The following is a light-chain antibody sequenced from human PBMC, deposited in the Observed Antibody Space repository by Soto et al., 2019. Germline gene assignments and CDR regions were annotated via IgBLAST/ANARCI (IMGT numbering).Light chain of an antibody. V-gene: IGKV3-20*01. CDR2: DAS. Sequence: EIVLTQSPGTLSLSPGERATLSGSASQSVSRTYLAWYQQKPGQAPRLLIYDASNRATGIPARFSGTGSETDFTLTISSLQPDDFATYYCQHYNSYSEAFGQGTKVDNK. CDR3: QHYNSYSEA. CDR1: QSVSRTY. J-gene: IGKJ1*01.